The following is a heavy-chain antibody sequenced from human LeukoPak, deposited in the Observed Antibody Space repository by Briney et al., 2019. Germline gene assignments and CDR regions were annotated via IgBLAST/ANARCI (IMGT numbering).Heavy chain of an antibody. D-gene: IGHD1/OR15-1a*01. CDR2: ISWNSGSI. CDR1: GFTFDDYA. V-gene: IGHV3-9*01. Sequence: GGSLRLSCAASGFTFDDYAMHWVRQAPGKGLEWVSGISWNSGSIGYADSVKGRFTISRDNAKNSLYLQMNSLRAEDTAVYYCARNMGVLDYWGQGTLVTVSS. J-gene: IGHJ4*02. CDR3: ARNMGVLDY.